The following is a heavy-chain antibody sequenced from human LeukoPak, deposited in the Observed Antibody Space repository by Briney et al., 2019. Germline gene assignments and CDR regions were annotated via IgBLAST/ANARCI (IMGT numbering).Heavy chain of an antibody. Sequence: GRSLRLSCAASGFTFSSYGMHWVRQAPGKGLEWVAVISYDGSNKYYADSVKGRFTISRDNSKNTLYLQMNSLRSEDTAVYYCAKVRGGRTARLAPLEYWGQGALVTVSS. D-gene: IGHD3-16*01. V-gene: IGHV3-30*18. CDR2: ISYDGSNK. CDR1: GFTFSSYG. J-gene: IGHJ4*02. CDR3: AKVRGGRTARLAPLEY.